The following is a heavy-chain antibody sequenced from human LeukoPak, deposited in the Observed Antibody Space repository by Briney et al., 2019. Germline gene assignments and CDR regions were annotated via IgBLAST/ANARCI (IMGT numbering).Heavy chain of an antibody. CDR1: GGSFNSYC. CDR3: AGKRATIFPPSPFEAFDI. Sequence: SETLSLTCAVYGGSFNSYCWTWIRQSPGKGLEWIGEINHSGVTNYNPSLKSRITMSVDTSKNQFALQLNSVTAADSAVYYCAGKRATIFPPSPFEAFDIWGQGTMVTVSS. V-gene: IGHV4-34*01. CDR2: INHSGVT. D-gene: IGHD3-9*01. J-gene: IGHJ3*02.